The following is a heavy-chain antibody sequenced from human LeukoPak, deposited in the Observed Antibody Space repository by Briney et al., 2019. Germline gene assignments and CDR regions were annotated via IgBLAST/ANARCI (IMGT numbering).Heavy chain of an antibody. CDR1: GFTFSSYD. J-gene: IGHJ4*02. CDR3: ARGGGATDY. D-gene: IGHD1-26*01. CDR2: IKQDGSDK. V-gene: IGHV3-7*04. Sequence: GGSLRLSCAASGFTFSSYDMSWVRQAPGKELEWVANIKQDGSDKYYVDSVKGRFTISRDNAKNSLYLQMNSLRAEDTAVYYCARGGGATDYWGQGTLVTVSS.